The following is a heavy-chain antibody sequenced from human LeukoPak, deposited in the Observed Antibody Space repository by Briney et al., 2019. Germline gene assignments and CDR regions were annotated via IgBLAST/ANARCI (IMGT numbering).Heavy chain of an antibody. CDR3: ARRGGGTTLDY. D-gene: IGHD1-26*01. Sequence: SGGSLRLSCAASGFSFSSHTMHWVRQAPGKGLEWVAVISYDGSNKYYVDSVKGRFTISRDNSKNTLYLQMNSLRTEDTAVYYCARRGGGTTLDYWSQGTLVTVSS. V-gene: IGHV3-30*04. CDR1: GFSFSSHT. J-gene: IGHJ4*02. CDR2: ISYDGSNK.